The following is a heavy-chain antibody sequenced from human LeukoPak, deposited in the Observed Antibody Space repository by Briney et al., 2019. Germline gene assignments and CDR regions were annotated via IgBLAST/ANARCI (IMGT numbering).Heavy chain of an antibody. J-gene: IGHJ3*02. Sequence: PSETLSLTCTVSGGSISSYYWNWIRQPPGKGLEWIGYIYYSGSTNYNPSLKSRVTISVDTSKSQFSLKLSSVTAADTAVYYCARSLYYYGSDSFDIWGQGTMVTVSS. V-gene: IGHV4-59*01. CDR2: IYYSGST. CDR3: ARSLYYYGSDSFDI. D-gene: IGHD3-10*01. CDR1: GGSISSYY.